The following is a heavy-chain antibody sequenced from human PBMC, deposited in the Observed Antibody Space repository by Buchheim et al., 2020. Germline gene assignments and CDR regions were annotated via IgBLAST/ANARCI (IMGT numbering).Heavy chain of an antibody. V-gene: IGHV4-31*01. D-gene: IGHD1-14*01. Sequence: QVQLQESGPGLVKPSQTLSLTCTVSGGSISSGGYYWSWIRQHPGKGLEWIGYIYYSGSTYYNPSLSSLKSLVTISVDTSKNQFSLKLSSVTAADTAVYYCARTGTHNWFDPWGQGTL. CDR3: ARTGTHNWFDP. J-gene: IGHJ5*02. CDR1: GGSISSGGYY. CDR2: IYYSGST.